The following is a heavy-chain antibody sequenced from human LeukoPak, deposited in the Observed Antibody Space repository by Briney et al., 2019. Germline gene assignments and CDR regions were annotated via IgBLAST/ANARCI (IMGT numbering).Heavy chain of an antibody. Sequence: SQTLSLTCTVSGGSISSGGYYWSWIRQHPGKGLEWIGYIHYSGSTYYNASLKSRLTIPVDTSKNQFSLNLSSVTAADTAVYYCARTSKGGYSYGYADYWGQGTLVTVSS. CDR1: GGSISSGGYY. D-gene: IGHD5-18*01. CDR3: ARTSKGGYSYGYADY. CDR2: IHYSGST. V-gene: IGHV4-31*03. J-gene: IGHJ4*02.